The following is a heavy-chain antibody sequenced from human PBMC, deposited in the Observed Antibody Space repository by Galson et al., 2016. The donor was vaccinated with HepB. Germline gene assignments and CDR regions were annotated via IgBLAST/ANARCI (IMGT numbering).Heavy chain of an antibody. CDR2: ITRGDDK. Sequence: SLRLSCAASGFTLFYYSMTWVRQAPGKGLEWVSSITRGDDKYYADSVKGRFSISRDSADNSLFLQMNSLRDEDTAVYYCARMILDREVLSMPNDYWGQGTLVTVSS. CDR1: GFTLFYYS. V-gene: IGHV3-21*01. CDR3: ARMILDREVLSMPNDY. J-gene: IGHJ4*02. D-gene: IGHD2/OR15-2a*01.